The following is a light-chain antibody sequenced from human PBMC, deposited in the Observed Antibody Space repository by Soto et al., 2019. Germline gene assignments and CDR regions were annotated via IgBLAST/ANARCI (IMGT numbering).Light chain of an antibody. V-gene: IGKV3-15*01. CDR2: GAS. CDR3: QQYNDWPYT. J-gene: IGKJ2*01. Sequence: EIVMTQSPATLSVSPGERATLSCRASQGVSSNLAWYQQKPGQGPRLLIYGASTRVTDIPARFSGSGSATEFTLTISSLQSEDFAVYYCQQYNDWPYTFGQGTKLDIK. CDR1: QGVSSN.